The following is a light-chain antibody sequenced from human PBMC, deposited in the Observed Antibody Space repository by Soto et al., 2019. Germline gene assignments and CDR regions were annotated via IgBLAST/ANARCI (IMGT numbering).Light chain of an antibody. CDR1: QSVSNY. Sequence: ENVLMQSPGTPFLSPREKEPNSRRASQSVSNYLAWYQRKPGQAPRLLIYGASSRATGIPDRFSGSGSGTDFTLTISRLEPEDFAVYYCHQYGGSPQTFGQGTKV. CDR2: GAS. CDR3: HQYGGSPQT. J-gene: IGKJ1*01. V-gene: IGKV3-20*01.